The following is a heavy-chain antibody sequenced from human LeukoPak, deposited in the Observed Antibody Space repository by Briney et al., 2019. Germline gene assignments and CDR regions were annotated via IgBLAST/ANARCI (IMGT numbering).Heavy chain of an antibody. J-gene: IGHJ3*02. D-gene: IGHD3-22*01. CDR1: GGSITGYY. CDR3: ARGPYSYDSSGAFDI. V-gene: IGHV4-34*01. Sequence: SETLSLTCAVYGGSITGYYWSWIRQPPGKGLEWIGEINHSGSTNYNPSLKSRVTISVDTSKNQFSLKLSSVTAADTAVYFCARGPYSYDSSGAFDIWGQGTMVTVSS. CDR2: INHSGST.